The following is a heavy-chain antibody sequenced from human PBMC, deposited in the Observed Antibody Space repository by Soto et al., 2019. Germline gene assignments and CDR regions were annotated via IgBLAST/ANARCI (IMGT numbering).Heavy chain of an antibody. V-gene: IGHV1-8*01. CDR1: GYSFTSYD. Sequence: ASVKVSCKASGYSFTSYDINWVRQATGQGLEWMGWMNPNNGNTDYAQKFQGRVTMTRNSSTSTAYMELSSLRSEDTAVYYCARGRRSGGSCYLYWGQGCLVTVSS. D-gene: IGHD2-15*01. CDR2: MNPNNGNT. CDR3: ARGRRSGGSCYLY. J-gene: IGHJ4*02.